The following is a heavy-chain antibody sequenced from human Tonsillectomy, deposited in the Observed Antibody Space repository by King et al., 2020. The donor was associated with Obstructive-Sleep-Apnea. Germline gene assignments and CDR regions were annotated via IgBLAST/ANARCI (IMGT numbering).Heavy chain of an antibody. CDR3: ARSSVEMATIVDY. Sequence: VQLVESGGGVVQPGRSLRLSCAASGFTFSNYGMHWVRQSPGKGLEWVAVIWYDGRNKYYADSVKGRFTISRDNSKNTLYPQMNSLRAEETAVYYCARSSVEMATIVDYWGQGTLVTVSS. V-gene: IGHV3-33*01. CDR1: GFTFSNYG. CDR2: IWYDGRNK. J-gene: IGHJ4*02. D-gene: IGHD5-24*01.